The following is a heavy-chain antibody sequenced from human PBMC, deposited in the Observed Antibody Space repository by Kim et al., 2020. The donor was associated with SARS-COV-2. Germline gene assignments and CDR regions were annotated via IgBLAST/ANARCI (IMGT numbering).Heavy chain of an antibody. CDR2: ISYSGTT. D-gene: IGHD6-19*01. CDR1: GVSISSYY. CDR3: ATWSSSVGFGY. J-gene: IGHJ4*02. Sequence: SETLSLTCTVSGVSISSYYWSWIRQAPDKGLEWIGYISYSGTTNYNPSLKSRVTISRDTSKNQFSLKLNSVTAADAAVYYCATWSSSVGFGYWGQGTLVTVSS. V-gene: IGHV4-59*01.